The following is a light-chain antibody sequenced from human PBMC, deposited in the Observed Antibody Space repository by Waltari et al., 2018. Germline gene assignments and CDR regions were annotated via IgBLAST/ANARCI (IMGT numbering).Light chain of an antibody. J-gene: IGLJ3*02. CDR2: DVS. CDR1: SSHVGGYDA. CDR3: SSNAGYSTWV. Sequence: HCALTQPRAVSGPPGQSVTVSCTAPSSHVGGYDAVSWYRQHPGKAPELIIYDVSKRPSGVPDRFSGSKSGNTASLTISGLQADDEADYYCSSNAGYSTWVFGGGTKVTVL. V-gene: IGLV2-11*01.